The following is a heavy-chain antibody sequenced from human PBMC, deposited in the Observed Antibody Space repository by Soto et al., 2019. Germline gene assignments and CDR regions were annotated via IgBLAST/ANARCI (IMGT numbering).Heavy chain of an antibody. V-gene: IGHV1-8*01. CDR3: ARVYYDFWSGYYLVRYYYYYMDV. CDR1: GYTFTSYD. J-gene: IGHJ6*03. CDR2: MNPNSGNT. Sequence: ASVKVSCKASGYTFTSYDINWVRQATGQGLEWMGWMNPNSGNTGYAQKFQGRVTMTRNTSISTAYMELSSLRSEDTAVYYCARVYYDFWSGYYLVRYYYYYMDVWGKGTTVTVSS. D-gene: IGHD3-3*01.